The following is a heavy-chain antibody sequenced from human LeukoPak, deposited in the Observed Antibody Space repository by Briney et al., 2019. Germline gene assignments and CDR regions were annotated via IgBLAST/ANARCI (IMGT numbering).Heavy chain of an antibody. J-gene: IGHJ4*02. CDR2: IHSGGTT. V-gene: IGHV3-53*01. Sequence: PGGSLRLSCATSGFTVSNNYISWGRQAPGKGLEWVSVIHSGGTTNYADSVQGRFTISRDNSRTTVYLHMNSLRAEDTAVYYCARDSDSGYGPFASWGQGTLVTVSS. CDR1: GFTVSNNY. CDR3: ARDSDSGYGPFAS. D-gene: IGHD5-12*01.